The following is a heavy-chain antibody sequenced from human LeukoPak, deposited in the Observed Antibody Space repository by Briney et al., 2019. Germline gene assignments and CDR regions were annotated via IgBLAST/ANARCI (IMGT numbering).Heavy chain of an antibody. CDR1: GLSFRSYG. J-gene: IGHJ4*02. V-gene: IGHV3-23*01. CDR3: AKCWTSDGVCLNFDH. CDR2: ICVSGDHT. D-gene: IGHD2-8*01. Sequence: GSLRLSCEASGLSFRSYGMSWVRQAPGKGLEWVTGICVSGDHTYYTDSLKVRFTISRDNSKNTLYLQMTSLRVEHTAVYYCAKCWTSDGVCLNFDHWGQGALVTVSS.